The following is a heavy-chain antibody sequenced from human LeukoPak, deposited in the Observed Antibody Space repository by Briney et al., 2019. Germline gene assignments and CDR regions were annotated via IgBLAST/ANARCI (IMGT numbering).Heavy chain of an antibody. CDR3: ARVRGWLQQSNWFDP. CDR2: ITNIGRT. CDR1: ARSISSYY. V-gene: IGHV4-59*01. J-gene: IGHJ5*02. Sequence: SETLSLTCTVSARSISSYYWSWLPQSPGKGREWIGYITNIGRTNYKPSLKSRVTISGATTRNQFSLKLSSVTAADTAVYYCARVRGWLQQSNWFDPWGQGTLVTVSS. D-gene: IGHD5-24*01.